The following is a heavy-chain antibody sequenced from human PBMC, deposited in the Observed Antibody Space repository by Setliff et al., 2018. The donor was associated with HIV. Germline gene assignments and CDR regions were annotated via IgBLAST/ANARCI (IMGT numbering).Heavy chain of an antibody. CDR3: ALPNCGGGNCWSSASLPPAGWFDP. CDR1: GGTFSSYV. CDR2: IIPMYGVA. J-gene: IGHJ5*02. V-gene: IGHV1-69*05. Sequence: ASVKVSCKASGGTFSSYVISWVRQAPGQGPEWMGGIIPMYGVANYAQKFQGRVTITTDESTSTAYMELSSLRSEDTAVYYCALPNCGGGNCWSSASLPPAGWFDPWGQGTLVTVSS. D-gene: IGHD2-15*01.